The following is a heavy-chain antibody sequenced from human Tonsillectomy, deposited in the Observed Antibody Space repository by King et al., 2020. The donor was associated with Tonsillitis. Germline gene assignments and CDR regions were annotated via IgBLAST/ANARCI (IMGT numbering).Heavy chain of an antibody. D-gene: IGHD6-13*01. CDR3: ARGSNIAAAGTGYYFDY. CDR1: GGSISSYY. J-gene: IGHJ4*02. Sequence: VQLQESGPGLVKPSETLSLTCTVSGGSISSYYWSWIRQPPGKRLEWIGYIYDSGSTNYNPSLKSRGTISVDTSKNQLSLKLSSVTAADTAVYYCARGSNIAAAGTGYYFDYWGQGTLVTVSS. CDR2: IYDSGST. V-gene: IGHV4-59*01.